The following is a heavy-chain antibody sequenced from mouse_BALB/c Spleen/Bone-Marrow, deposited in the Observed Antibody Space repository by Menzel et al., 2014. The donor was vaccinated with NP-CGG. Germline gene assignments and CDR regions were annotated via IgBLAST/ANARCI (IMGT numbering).Heavy chain of an antibody. Sequence: QVQLQQPGADLVRPGSSVKISCKASGYAFSSYWMNWVKQRPGQGLEWIGQIYPGDGDTNYNGKFKGKATLTADKSSSTTYMQLSSLTSEDSAVYFCARSLYYGNSYPLYAMDYWGQGTSVTVSS. CDR2: IYPGDGDT. CDR1: GYAFSSYW. CDR3: ARSLYYGNSYPLYAMDY. D-gene: IGHD1-1*01. J-gene: IGHJ4*01. V-gene: IGHV1-80*01.